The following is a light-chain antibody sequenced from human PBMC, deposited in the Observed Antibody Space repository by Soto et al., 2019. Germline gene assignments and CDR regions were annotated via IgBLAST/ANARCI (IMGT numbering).Light chain of an antibody. J-gene: IGKJ1*01. Sequence: ENVLTQSPGTLSLSPGERATLSCRASQSVGRNYLAWYQQKPGQAPRLLIFDASSRATGIPDRFSGGGSGTDFTLTINRVEPEDLAVFYCHKYAASPLTFGQGTTVEIK. V-gene: IGKV3-20*01. CDR3: HKYAASPLT. CDR1: QSVGRNY. CDR2: DAS.